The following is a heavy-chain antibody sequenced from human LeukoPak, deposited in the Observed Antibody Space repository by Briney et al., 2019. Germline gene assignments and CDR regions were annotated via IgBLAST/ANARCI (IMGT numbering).Heavy chain of an antibody. D-gene: IGHD1-26*01. Sequence: PSETLSLTCTVSGGSISSYYWSWIRQPPGKGLDWIGYIYYSGSTNYNPSLKSRVTISVDMSKNQFSLKLSSATAADTAVYYCARLGRGSFLSYFDYWGQGTLVTVSS. V-gene: IGHV4-59*08. J-gene: IGHJ4*02. CDR1: GGSISSYY. CDR2: IYYSGST. CDR3: ARLGRGSFLSYFDY.